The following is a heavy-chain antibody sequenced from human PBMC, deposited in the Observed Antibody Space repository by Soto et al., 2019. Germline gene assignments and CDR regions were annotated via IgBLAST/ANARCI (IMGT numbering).Heavy chain of an antibody. D-gene: IGHD5-18*01. Sequence: QVQLVESGGGVVQPGRSLRLSCAASGFTFSSYAMHWVRQAPGKGLEWVAVISYDGSNKYYADYVKGRFTISRDNSKNTLYLQMNSLRAEDTAVYYCARGIQLWLDYFDYWGQGTLVTVSS. CDR3: ARGIQLWLDYFDY. CDR2: ISYDGSNK. J-gene: IGHJ4*02. V-gene: IGHV3-30-3*01. CDR1: GFTFSSYA.